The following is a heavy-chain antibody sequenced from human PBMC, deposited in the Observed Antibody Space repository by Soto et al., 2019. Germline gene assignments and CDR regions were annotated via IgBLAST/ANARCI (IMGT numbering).Heavy chain of an antibody. CDR2: IYYSGST. CDR1: GGSISSGDYY. CDR3: AREATIAARLDS. Sequence: SETLSLTCTVSGGSISSGDYYWSWLRQPPGKGLEWIGYIYYSGSTYYNPSLKSRVTISVDTSKNHFPLKLSSVTAADTAVYYCAREATIAARLDSWGQGTLVTVSS. J-gene: IGHJ4*02. D-gene: IGHD6-6*01. V-gene: IGHV4-30-4*01.